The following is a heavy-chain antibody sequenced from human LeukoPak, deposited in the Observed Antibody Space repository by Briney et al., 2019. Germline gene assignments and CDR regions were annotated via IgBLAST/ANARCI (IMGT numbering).Heavy chain of an antibody. CDR1: GFTFSSYG. CDR2: INDDGSST. J-gene: IGHJ6*03. V-gene: IGHV3-74*01. CDR3: ARDRADPFYSYYMDV. Sequence: PGGSLRLSCAASGFTFSSYGMHWVRQAPGKGLVWVSRINDDGSSTIYADSVKGRFTISRDNAKNTLYLRMNSLRAEDTAVYFCARDRADPFYSYYMDVWGKGTTVTVSS.